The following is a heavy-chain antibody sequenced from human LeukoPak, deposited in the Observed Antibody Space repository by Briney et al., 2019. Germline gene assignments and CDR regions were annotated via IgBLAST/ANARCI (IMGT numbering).Heavy chain of an antibody. V-gene: IGHV3-21*01. CDR1: GFTFSSYS. CDR3: ARDDYGGLDY. CDR2: ISSSNYI. D-gene: IGHD4/OR15-4a*01. J-gene: IGHJ4*02. Sequence: PGGSLRLSCAASGFTFSSYSMNWVRQAPGKGLEWVSSISSSNYIYYADSVRGRFTISRDNAKNSLYLQVNSLRAEDTAVYSCARDDYGGLDYWGQGTLVTVSS.